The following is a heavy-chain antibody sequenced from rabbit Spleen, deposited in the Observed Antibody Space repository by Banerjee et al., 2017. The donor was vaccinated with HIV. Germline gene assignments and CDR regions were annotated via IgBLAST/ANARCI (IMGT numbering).Heavy chain of an antibody. J-gene: IGHJ4*01. CDR1: GFSFSSSYW. V-gene: IGHV1S45*01. D-gene: IGHD6-1*01. CDR3: AKLSAAIVGVGYVTGYFNL. Sequence: QEELVESGGGLVKPEGSLTLTCKASGFSFSSSYWICWVRQAPGKGLEWIGCIGTGNGNTYYASWAKGRFTISKTSSTTVTLQMTSLTAADTATYFCAKLSAAIVGVGYVTGYFNLWGPGTLVTVS. CDR2: IGTGNGNT.